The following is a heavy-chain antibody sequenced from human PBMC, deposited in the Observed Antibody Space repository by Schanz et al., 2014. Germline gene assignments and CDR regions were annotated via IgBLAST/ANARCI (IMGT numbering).Heavy chain of an antibody. CDR1: GGSITGYY. CDR2: ISYRGVT. V-gene: IGHV4-59*08. Sequence: QVQLQESGPGLVKPSETLSLTCTVSGGSITGYYWSWIRQPPGKGLEWIGFISYRGVTNHNPSLKSRVPLSFDPSKTQLSLKVNSVTAADTAVYYCARHYDAFDIWGQGTTVIVSS. CDR3: ARHYDAFDI. J-gene: IGHJ3*02.